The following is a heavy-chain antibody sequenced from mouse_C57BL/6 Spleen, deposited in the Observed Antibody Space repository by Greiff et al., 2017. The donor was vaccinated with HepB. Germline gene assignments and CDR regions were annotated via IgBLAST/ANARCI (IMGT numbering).Heavy chain of an antibody. CDR2: INPSTGGT. D-gene: IGHD2-3*01. V-gene: IGHV1-42*01. CDR1: GYSFTGYY. J-gene: IGHJ4*01. CDR3: ARSFDGYYAMDY. Sequence: VQLQQSGPELVKPGASVKISCKASGYSFTGYYMNWVKQSPEKSLEWIGEINPSTGGTTYNQKFKAKATLTVDKSSSTAYMQLKSLTSEDSAVYYCARSFDGYYAMDYWGQGTSVTVSS.